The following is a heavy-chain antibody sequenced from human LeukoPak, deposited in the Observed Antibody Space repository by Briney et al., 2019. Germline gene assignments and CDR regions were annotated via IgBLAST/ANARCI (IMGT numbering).Heavy chain of an antibody. CDR2: IVPVFGTP. CDR3: ARIEGDYGVFVF. V-gene: IGHV1-69*05. CDR1: GGTFNTYA. J-gene: IGHJ4*02. Sequence: SVKVSCKASGGTFNTYAFNWVRQAPGQGLEWMGRIVPVFGTPHYAQKYQGRLTITTDEFASTVYMELSSLRSQDTAIYYCARIEGDYGVFVFWGQGTLVTVSS. D-gene: IGHD4-17*01.